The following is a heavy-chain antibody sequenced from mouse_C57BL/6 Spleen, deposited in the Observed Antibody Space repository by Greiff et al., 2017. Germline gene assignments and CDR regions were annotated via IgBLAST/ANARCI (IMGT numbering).Heavy chain of an antibody. D-gene: IGHD2-5*01. J-gene: IGHJ2*01. Sequence: VKLMESGAELARPGASVKLSCKASGYTFTSYGISWVKQRTGQGLEWIGEIYPRSGNTYYNEKFKGKATLTADKSSSTAYIELRSLTSEDSAVYFCARSDSNYDYWGQGTTLTVSP. CDR3: ARSDSNYDY. CDR2: IYPRSGNT. V-gene: IGHV1-81*01. CDR1: GYTFTSYG.